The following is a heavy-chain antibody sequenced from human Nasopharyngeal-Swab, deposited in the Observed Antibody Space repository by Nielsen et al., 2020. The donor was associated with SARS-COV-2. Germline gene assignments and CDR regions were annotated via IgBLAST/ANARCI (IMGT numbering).Heavy chain of an antibody. J-gene: IGHJ6*03. CDR2: TYYRSKWYN. CDR3: ARARGAYGDYYYYYYTDV. D-gene: IGHD4-17*01. V-gene: IGHV6-1*01. Sequence: QTLSLTCAISGDSVSISSAAWNCIRQSPSRGLEWLGRTYYRSKWYNDYAVSVKSRITINPATSKNQFSLHLNSVTPEDTAVYYCARARGAYGDYYYYYYTDVWGKGTTVTVSS. CDR1: GDSVSISSAA.